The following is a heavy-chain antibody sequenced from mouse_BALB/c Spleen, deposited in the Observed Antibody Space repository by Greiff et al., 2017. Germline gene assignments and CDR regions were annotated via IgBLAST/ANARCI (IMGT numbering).Heavy chain of an antibody. CDR2: IYPYNGGT. CDR1: GYTFTDYN. V-gene: IGHV1S29*02. CDR3: ARERYGNLDY. D-gene: IGHD2-10*02. J-gene: IGHJ2*01. Sequence: EVKLLESGPELVKPGASVKISCKASGYTFTDYNMHWVKQSHGKSLEWIGYIYPYNGGTGYNQKFKGKATLTVDNSSSTAYMELRSLTSEDSAVYYCARERYGNLDYWGQGTTLTVSS.